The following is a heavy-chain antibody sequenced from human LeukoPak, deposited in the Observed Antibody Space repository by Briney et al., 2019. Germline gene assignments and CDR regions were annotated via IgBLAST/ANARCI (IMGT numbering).Heavy chain of an antibody. CDR2: IYYSGST. D-gene: IGHD6-19*01. Sequence: SETLSLTCTVSGGSISSYYWSWIRQPPGKGLEWIGYIYYSGSTNYNPSLKSRVTISVDTSKNQFSLKLSSVTAADTAVYYCARAEGYSSGWGGSFDYWGQGTLVTVSS. CDR3: ARAEGYSSGWGGSFDY. V-gene: IGHV4-59*01. J-gene: IGHJ4*02. CDR1: GGSISSYY.